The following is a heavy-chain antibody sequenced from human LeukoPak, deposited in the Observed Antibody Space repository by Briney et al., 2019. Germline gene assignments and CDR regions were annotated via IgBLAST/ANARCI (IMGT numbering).Heavy chain of an antibody. J-gene: IGHJ4*02. D-gene: IGHD2-21*02. V-gene: IGHV3-48*01. Sequence: GGCLRLSCAASGFTFNSYTMNWVRQALGKGLEWISYISRTGTTIYYADSVKGRFTISRDNAKNSLYLQMNSLRSEDTGLYFCAGDLGSGDHGLLVWGQGTLLTVSS. CDR1: GFTFNSYT. CDR3: AGDLGSGDHGLLV. CDR2: ISRTGTTI.